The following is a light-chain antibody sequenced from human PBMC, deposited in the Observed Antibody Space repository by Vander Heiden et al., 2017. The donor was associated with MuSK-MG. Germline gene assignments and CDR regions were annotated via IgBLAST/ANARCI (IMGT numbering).Light chain of an antibody. CDR1: SSNIGGNY. CDR3: AVWDDSLNGPV. Sequence: QSVLTQPPSASGTPGQRVTISCSGSSSNIGGNYVNWYQQLPGTAPKLLIYRNYQRPSGVPDRFSGSKSGTSASLAISGLRSDDETDYYCAVWDDSLNGPVFGGGTKLTVL. J-gene: IGLJ3*02. V-gene: IGLV1-47*01. CDR2: RNY.